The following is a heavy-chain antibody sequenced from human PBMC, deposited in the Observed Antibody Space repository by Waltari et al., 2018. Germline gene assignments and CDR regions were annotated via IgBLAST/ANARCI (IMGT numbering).Heavy chain of an antibody. J-gene: IGHJ6*02. CDR2: INSDGSST. V-gene: IGHV3-74*02. CDR3: ARGAAGSRNYYYYGMDV. D-gene: IGHD6-19*01. CDR1: GFTFSSYW. Sequence: VQLVESGGGLVQPGGSLRLSCAASGFTFSSYWLHWVRQAPGKGLVWVSRINSDGSSTSYADSVKGRFTISRDNAKNTLYLQMNSLRAEDTTVYYCARGAAGSRNYYYYGMDVWGQGTTVTVSS.